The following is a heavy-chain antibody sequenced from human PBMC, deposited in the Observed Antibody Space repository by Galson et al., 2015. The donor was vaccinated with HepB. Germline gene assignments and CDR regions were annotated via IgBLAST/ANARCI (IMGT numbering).Heavy chain of an antibody. D-gene: IGHD3-10*01. CDR2: VSSDGGNT. J-gene: IGHJ4*02. CDR3: VKGEYGSGSYFGDS. V-gene: IGHV3-64D*06. Sequence: SLRLSCAAFGFTLRSYAMHWVRQAPGKGLEYVSVVSSDGGNTYYADSVKGRFTISRDNSKDTLYLQMSSLRTDDTAVYYCVKGEYGSGSYFGDSWGQGTLVTVSS. CDR1: GFTLRSYA.